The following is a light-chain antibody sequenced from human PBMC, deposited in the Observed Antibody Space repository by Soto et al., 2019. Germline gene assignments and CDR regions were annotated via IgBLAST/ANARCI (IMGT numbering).Light chain of an antibody. CDR3: QQYNSWPRT. V-gene: IGKV3-15*01. CDR1: QGIKNY. Sequence: PGTRSLSQGEGATLSCRASQGIKNYLAWFQQKPGQAPMLLVYGASTRATTIPARFSGSGSGTEFTLSISSLQSEDFAVYYCQQYNSWPRTFGQGTKVDIK. J-gene: IGKJ1*01. CDR2: GAS.